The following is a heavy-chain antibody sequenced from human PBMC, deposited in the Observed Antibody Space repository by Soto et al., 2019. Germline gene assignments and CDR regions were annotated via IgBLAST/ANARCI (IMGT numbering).Heavy chain of an antibody. J-gene: IGHJ4*02. CDR2: ISSSGSII. CDR1: GFTFSSYE. CDR3: ARDLFGVVTDY. V-gene: IGHV3-48*03. D-gene: IGHD3-3*01. Sequence: QLVESGGGLVQPGGSLRLSCAASGFTFSSYEMNWVRQAPGKGLEWVSYISSSGSIIYYADSVKGRFTISRDNAKNSLYLQMNSLRAEDTAVYYCARDLFGVVTDYWGQGTLVTVSS.